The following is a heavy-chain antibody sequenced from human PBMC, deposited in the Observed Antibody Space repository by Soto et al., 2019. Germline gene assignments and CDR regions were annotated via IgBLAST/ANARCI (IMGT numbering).Heavy chain of an antibody. Sequence: QVQLVQSGAEVKKPGASVKVSCKTSGYTFTSYGVSWVRQAPGQGLEWMGWINTYDGDTNYAEKFQGRVTMTTDTPTSTAYMELRSLTFDDTAVYYCARDCGISWYDFWGQGALVTVS. CDR2: INTYDGDT. CDR1: GYTFTSYG. V-gene: IGHV1-18*01. CDR3: ARDCGISWYDF. J-gene: IGHJ4*02. D-gene: IGHD6-13*01.